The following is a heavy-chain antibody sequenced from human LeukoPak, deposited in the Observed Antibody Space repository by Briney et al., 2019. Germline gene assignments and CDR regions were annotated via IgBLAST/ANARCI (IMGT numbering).Heavy chain of an antibody. V-gene: IGHV4-39*01. CDR2: IYYSGST. J-gene: IGHJ3*02. CDR3: ASESESYSAWDFDI. CDR1: GGSISSSSYY. D-gene: IGHD1-26*01. Sequence: SETLSLTCTVSGGSISSSSYYWGWIRQPPGKGLEWIGSIYYSGSTYYNPSLKSRVTISVDTSKNQFSLKLSSVTAADTAVYYCASESESYSAWDFDIWGQGTMVTVSS.